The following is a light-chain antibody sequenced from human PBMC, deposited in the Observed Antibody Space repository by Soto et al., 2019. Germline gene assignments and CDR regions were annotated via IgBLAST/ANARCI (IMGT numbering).Light chain of an antibody. J-gene: IGLJ1*01. CDR1: SSNIGDNY. CDR2: DNN. Sequence: QSVLTLPPSVSAAPGQKVTISCSGSSSNIGDNYVSWYQQLPGTAPKLLIYDNNKRPSGIPDRFSGYQSGTSATLGITGLQTGDEADYYCGTWDSTMSVLYVLGSGTKVTVL. V-gene: IGLV1-51*01. CDR3: GTWDSTMSVLYV.